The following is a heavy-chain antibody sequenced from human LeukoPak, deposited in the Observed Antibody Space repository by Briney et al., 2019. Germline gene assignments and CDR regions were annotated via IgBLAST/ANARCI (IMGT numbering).Heavy chain of an antibody. J-gene: IGHJ2*01. CDR1: VGSINSGNW. CDR2: IHHNGTR. V-gene: IGHV4/OR15-8*01. D-gene: IGHD3-22*01. Sequence: PSGTLSLTCGVSVGSINSGNWWTWVRQSPGKGLEWIGEIHHNGTRNYNPSLKSRVTISVDTSKNQFSLKLSSVTAADTAVYYCAVYYYDSSGLLMPTWYFDLWGRGTLVTVSS. CDR3: AVYYYDSSGLLMPTWYFDL.